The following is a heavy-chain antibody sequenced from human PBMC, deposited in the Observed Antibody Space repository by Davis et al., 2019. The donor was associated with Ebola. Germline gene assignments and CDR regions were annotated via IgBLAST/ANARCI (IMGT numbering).Heavy chain of an antibody. D-gene: IGHD2-2*01. V-gene: IGHV4-34*01. CDR2: IYYSGST. CDR3: ARVRGIYCSSTSCYNNWFDP. CDR1: GGSFSGYY. Sequence: SQTPSLTRAVYGGSFSGYYWGWIRQPPGKGLEWIGSIYYSGSTYYNPSLKSRVTISVDTSKNQFSLKLSSVTAADTAVYYCARVRGIYCSSTSCYNNWFDPWGQGTLVTVSS. J-gene: IGHJ5*02.